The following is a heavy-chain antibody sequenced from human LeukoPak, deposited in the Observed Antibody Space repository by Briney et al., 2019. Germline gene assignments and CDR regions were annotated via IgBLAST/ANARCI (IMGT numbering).Heavy chain of an antibody. CDR2: LFSGGTT. CDR3: ARGTNGYTYGFDY. D-gene: IGHD5-18*01. V-gene: IGHV3-66*01. Sequence: GGSLRLSCAASGFTFSNYVMSWSRQAPGKGLEWVSFLFSGGTTYYADSVKARFTMSRDSSRNTLFLQMNSLRAEDTAVYYCARGTNGYTYGFDYWGQGTLVTVSS. J-gene: IGHJ4*02. CDR1: GFTFSNYV.